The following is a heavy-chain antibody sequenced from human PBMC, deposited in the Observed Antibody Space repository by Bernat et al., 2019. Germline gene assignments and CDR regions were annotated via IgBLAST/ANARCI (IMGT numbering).Heavy chain of an antibody. V-gene: IGHV4-59*08. Sequence: QVQLQESGPGLVKPSETLSLTCTVSGGSISSYYWSWIRQPPGKGLEWIGYIYYSGSTNYNPSLKSRVTISVDTSKNQFSLKLSSVTAADTAVYYCAREVTMVRGVITYYGMDVWGQGTTVTVSS. CDR2: IYYSGST. CDR3: AREVTMVRGVITYYGMDV. J-gene: IGHJ6*02. CDR1: GGSISSYY. D-gene: IGHD3-10*01.